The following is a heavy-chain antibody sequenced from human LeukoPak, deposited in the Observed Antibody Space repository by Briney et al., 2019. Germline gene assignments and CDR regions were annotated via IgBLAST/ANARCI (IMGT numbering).Heavy chain of an antibody. V-gene: IGHV3-23*01. CDR1: GFTFANYA. CDR3: AKKRDAFDI. D-gene: IGHD5-24*01. Sequence: PGGSLRLSCVASGFTFANYAMGWLRQAPGRRPEWVSSLTDSGGTTHYVDSVKGRFAISRDNSKNTLYLHMNSLRAEDTAVYYCAKKRDAFDIWGQGTVVTVSS. CDR2: LTDSGGTT. J-gene: IGHJ3*02.